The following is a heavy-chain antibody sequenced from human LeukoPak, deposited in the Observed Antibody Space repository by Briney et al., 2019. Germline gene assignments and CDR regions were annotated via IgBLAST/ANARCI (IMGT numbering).Heavy chain of an antibody. Sequence: ASVKVSCKASGYTFTGHGMNWVRQAPGQGLEWMGWINTNTGNPTYAQGFTGRFVFSLDTSVSTAYLEISSLKAEDTAVYYCARNAITRWYGVDYWGQGTLVSVSS. V-gene: IGHV7-4-1*02. CDR2: INTNTGNP. J-gene: IGHJ4*02. CDR1: GYTFTGHG. CDR3: ARNAITRWYGVDY. D-gene: IGHD2-2*01.